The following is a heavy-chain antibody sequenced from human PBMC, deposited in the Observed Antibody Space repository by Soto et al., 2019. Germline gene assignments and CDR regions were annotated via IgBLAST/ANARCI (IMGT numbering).Heavy chain of an antibody. CDR2: ISYDGSNQ. J-gene: IGHJ4*02. Sequence: QLHLVESGGGVVQPGRSLRLSCAASRFTFSSYAMHWVRQAPGKGLEWVAVISYDGSNQYYSDSVKGRLTISRDNFKSTLYLQMKSLKAEDTAVYYCARDWSSWDYWGQGTVVRVSS. CDR3: ARDWSSWDY. D-gene: IGHD2-15*01. V-gene: IGHV3-30-3*01. CDR1: RFTFSSYA.